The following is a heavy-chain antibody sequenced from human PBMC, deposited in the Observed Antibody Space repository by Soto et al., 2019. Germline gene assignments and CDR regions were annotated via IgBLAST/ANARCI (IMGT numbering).Heavy chain of an antibody. CDR3: ARGSDSSGYYA. CDR1: GYTSTSYA. J-gene: IGHJ4*02. CDR2: INAGNGNT. V-gene: IGHV1-3*01. Sequence: QVQLVQSGAEVKKPGASVKVSCKASGYTSTSYAMHWVRQAPGQRLEWMGWINAGNGNTKYSQKFQGRVTITRDTSASTAYMELSSLRSEDTAVYYCARGSDSSGYYAWGQGTLVTVSS. D-gene: IGHD3-22*01.